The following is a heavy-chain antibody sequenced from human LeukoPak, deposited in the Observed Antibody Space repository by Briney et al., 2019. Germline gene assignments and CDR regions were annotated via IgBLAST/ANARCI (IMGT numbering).Heavy chain of an antibody. CDR1: GGSISGSSYY. D-gene: IGHD5-12*01. J-gene: IGHJ4*02. CDR3: ARRSYTGYLDY. V-gene: IGHV4-39*01. CDR2: IYYSGSA. Sequence: SETLSLTCTVSGGSISGSSYYWGWIRQPPGKGLEWIGSIYYSGSAYYNPSLKRRVTISVDTSKNQFSLKLSSVTAADTAVYYCARRSYTGYLDYWGQGTLVTVSS.